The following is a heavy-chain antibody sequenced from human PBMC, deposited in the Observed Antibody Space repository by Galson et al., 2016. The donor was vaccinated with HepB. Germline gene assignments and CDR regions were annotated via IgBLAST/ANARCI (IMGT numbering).Heavy chain of an antibody. V-gene: IGHV4-31*03. CDR2: IYYTGST. CDR3: ARDNLNCTGSSCYHSGDAFDI. Sequence: TLSLTCTVSAGSISSGGHYWSWIRQHPGKGLEWIGYIYYTGSTYYNPSLKSRVTISVDTSKNQFFLKLGSVTVADTAVYYCARDNLNCTGSSCYHSGDAFDIWGQGTLVTVSS. J-gene: IGHJ3*02. D-gene: IGHD2-2*01. CDR1: AGSISSGGHY.